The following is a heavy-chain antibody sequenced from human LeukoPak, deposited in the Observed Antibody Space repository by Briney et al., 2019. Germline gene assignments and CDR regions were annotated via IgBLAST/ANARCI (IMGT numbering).Heavy chain of an antibody. CDR1: GFTFSQYS. CDR3: ARDAGNSGYGCDL. CDR2: LRYTGET. Sequence: GGSLRLSCAASGFTFSQYSINWVRQAPGKGLEWVSHLRYTGETFYADSVKGRFTISRDNVRNSLYLQMNSLRDEDTAMYYCARDAGNSGYGCDLWGQGTLVNVSS. D-gene: IGHD5-12*01. V-gene: IGHV3-48*02. J-gene: IGHJ5*02.